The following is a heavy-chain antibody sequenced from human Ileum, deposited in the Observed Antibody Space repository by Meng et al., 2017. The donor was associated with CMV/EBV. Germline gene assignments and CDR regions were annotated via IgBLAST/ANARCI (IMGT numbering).Heavy chain of an antibody. J-gene: IGHJ4*02. V-gene: IGHV4-4*02. D-gene: IGHD4-17*01. CDR1: ASISTSLW. Sequence: ASISTSLWWTWVRQPPGQGLEWIGEIYHSGGTYYNPSLKSRVTISIDKSNNQFSLKLTSVTAADTAVYYCARDSSPAVTTPYYFNYWGQGTLVTVSS. CDR2: IYHSGGT. CDR3: ARDSSPAVTTPYYFNY.